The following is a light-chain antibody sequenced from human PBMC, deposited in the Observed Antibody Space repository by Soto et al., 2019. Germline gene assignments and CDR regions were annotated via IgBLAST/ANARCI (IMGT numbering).Light chain of an antibody. J-gene: IGLJ1*01. CDR1: SSDVGGYND. V-gene: IGLV2-11*01. CDR3: CSYAVGSTYV. CDR2: DVS. Sequence: QSALTQPRSVSGSPGQSVTISCTGTSSDVGGYNDVSWYQQHPGKAPKLMIYDVSRRPSGVPDRFSGSKSGNTASLTISGLQAEDEADYYCCSYAVGSTYVFGTGTKVTVL.